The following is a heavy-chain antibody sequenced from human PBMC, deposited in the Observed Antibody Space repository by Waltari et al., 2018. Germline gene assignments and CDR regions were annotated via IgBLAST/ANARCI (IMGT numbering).Heavy chain of an antibody. J-gene: IGHJ4*02. V-gene: IGHV1-2*06. CDR3: ARAPLIAGSNDY. D-gene: IGHD6-13*01. Sequence: QVQLVQSGAEVKKPGASVKVSCKASGYTFTGYFMHWVRQAPGQGLEWRGRINPNSGGTNYSQKCQGRVTMTRDTSISTAYMELSGLRSDDTAVYYCARAPLIAGSNDYWGQGTLVTVSA. CDR1: GYTFTGYF. CDR2: INPNSGGT.